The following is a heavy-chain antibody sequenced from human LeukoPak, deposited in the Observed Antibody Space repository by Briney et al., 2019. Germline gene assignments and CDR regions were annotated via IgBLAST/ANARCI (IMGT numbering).Heavy chain of an antibody. CDR2: IWYDESRK. V-gene: IGHV3-33*06. CDR3: AKDEGSGTFDY. D-gene: IGHD3-10*01. Sequence: GGSLRLSCAASGFTFNKYGMHWVRQAPGKGLEWVAVIWYDESRKYYADSVKGRFTISGDTSKNTLYVQMNSLRVEDTAVYYCAKDEGSGTFDYWGQGTLVTVSS. CDR1: GFTFNKYG. J-gene: IGHJ4*02.